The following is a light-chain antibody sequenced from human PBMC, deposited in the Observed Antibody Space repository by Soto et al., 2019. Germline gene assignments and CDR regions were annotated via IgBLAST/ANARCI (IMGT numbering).Light chain of an antibody. CDR3: ISYTISTSLA. CDR2: EAV. CDR1: SNDVGANNY. Sequence: QSALPQPASVSGSHGQSITIPCTGPSNDVGANNYVSWYQRHPDKAPKILIYEAVNRPSGVSHRFSGSKSGNTASLTISGLQAEDEAEYFCISYTISTSLAFGGGTKLTVL. J-gene: IGLJ2*01. V-gene: IGLV2-14*01.